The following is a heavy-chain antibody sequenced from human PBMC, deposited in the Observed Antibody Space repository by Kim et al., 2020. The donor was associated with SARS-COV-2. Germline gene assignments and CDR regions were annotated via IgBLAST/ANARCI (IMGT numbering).Heavy chain of an antibody. J-gene: IGHJ4*02. V-gene: IGHV3-7*01. CDR3: ARHPYDASAYFDY. D-gene: IGHD3-22*01. Sequence: FVDAAKGRFTIARDNAKNSLYLKMNSLRVEDTAVYYCARHPYDASAYFDYWGQGALVTVSS.